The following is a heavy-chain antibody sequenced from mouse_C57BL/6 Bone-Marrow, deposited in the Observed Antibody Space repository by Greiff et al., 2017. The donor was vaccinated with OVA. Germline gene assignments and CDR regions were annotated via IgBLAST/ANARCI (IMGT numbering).Heavy chain of an antibody. D-gene: IGHD1-1*01. V-gene: IGHV5-2*01. Sequence: EVMLVESGGGLVQPGESLKLSCESNEYEFPSHDMSWVRKTPEKRLELVAAINSDGGSTYYPDTMERRFIISRDNTKKTLYLQMSSLRSEDTALYYCARRVTTVESYWYFDVWGTGTTVTVSS. CDR3: ARRVTTVESYWYFDV. CDR2: INSDGGST. J-gene: IGHJ1*03. CDR1: EYEFPSHD.